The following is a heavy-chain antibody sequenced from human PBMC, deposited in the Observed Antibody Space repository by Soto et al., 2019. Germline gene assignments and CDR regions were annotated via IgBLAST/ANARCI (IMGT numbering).Heavy chain of an antibody. V-gene: IGHV4-34*01. J-gene: IGHJ6*03. Sequence: QVQLQQWGAGLLKPSETLSLTCAVYGGSFSGYYWSWIRQPPGRGLEWIGEINHSGSTNYNPSLKSRVTMSVDTSKNQFSLKLSSVTAADTAVYFCARAVGGYDFWSASYYYYYYMDVWVKGTTVTVSS. CDR1: GGSFSGYY. CDR3: ARAVGGYDFWSASYYYYYYMDV. CDR2: INHSGST. D-gene: IGHD3-3*01.